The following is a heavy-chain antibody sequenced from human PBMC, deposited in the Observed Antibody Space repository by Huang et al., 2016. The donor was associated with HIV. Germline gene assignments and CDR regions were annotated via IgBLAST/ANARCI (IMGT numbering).Heavy chain of an antibody. CDR2: LKPNRGKT. CDR3: ARLTSGWYQDY. Sequence: QVQLVQSGPEVKKPGASVKVSCQTSGYIFSNYDINWVRQDPGQGLQWMGWLKPNRGKTAYGQNFQGRVTLTRSTSTGAAYMVLNSLTSQDTAVYYCARLTSGWYQDYWGQGTLVTVSS. V-gene: IGHV1-8*01. CDR1: GYIFSNYD. J-gene: IGHJ4*02. D-gene: IGHD6-19*01.